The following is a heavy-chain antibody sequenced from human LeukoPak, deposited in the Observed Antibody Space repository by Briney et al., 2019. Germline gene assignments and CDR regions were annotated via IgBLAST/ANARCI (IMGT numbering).Heavy chain of an antibody. J-gene: IGHJ5*02. CDR1: GDSVSNTGAA. CDR3: TREPPNDQSYDL. Sequence: SQTLSLTCAISGDSVSNTGAAWNWIRQSPSRGFEWLGRTYYRSKWFYDYAVSVKSRIIISPDTSKNQFSLQLNSRTPEDTAMYYCTREPPNDQSYDLWGQGTLVTVSS. V-gene: IGHV6-1*01. CDR2: TYYRSKWFY. D-gene: IGHD1-1*01.